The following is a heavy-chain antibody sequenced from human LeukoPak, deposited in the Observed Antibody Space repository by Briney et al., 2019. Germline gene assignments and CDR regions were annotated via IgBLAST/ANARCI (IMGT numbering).Heavy chain of an antibody. D-gene: IGHD3-10*01. CDR2: INHSGST. Sequence: PSETLSLTCAVYGGSFSGYYWSWIRQPPGKGLEWIGEINHSGSTNYNPSLKSRVTISVDTSKNQFSLKLSSVTAADTAVYYCARTKGSVLLWFGGTRYFDYWGRGTLVTVSS. CDR3: ARTKGSVLLWFGGTRYFDY. J-gene: IGHJ4*02. CDR1: GGSFSGYY. V-gene: IGHV4-34*01.